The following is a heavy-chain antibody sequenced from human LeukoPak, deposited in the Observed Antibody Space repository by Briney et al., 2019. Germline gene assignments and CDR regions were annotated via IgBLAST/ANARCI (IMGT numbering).Heavy chain of an antibody. CDR3: ARLGFSSGRVNFDY. Sequence: GGSLRLSCAASGFTFSSYWMSWVRQAPGKGLEWVANIKQDGSEKYYVDSVKGRFTISRDNAKNSLYLQMNSLRAEDPAVYYCARLGFSSGRVNFDYWGQGTLVTVSS. D-gene: IGHD6-19*01. J-gene: IGHJ4*02. V-gene: IGHV3-7*01. CDR1: GFTFSSYW. CDR2: IKQDGSEK.